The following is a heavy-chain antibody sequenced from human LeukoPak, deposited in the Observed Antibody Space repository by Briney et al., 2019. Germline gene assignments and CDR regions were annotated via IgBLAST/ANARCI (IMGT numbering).Heavy chain of an antibody. CDR1: GFTFSRSW. D-gene: IGHD2-21*01. CDR3: ARHGDYCFDL. V-gene: IGHV3-7*02. J-gene: IGHJ4*02. Sequence: GGSLRLSCAASGFTFSRSWMGWVRQAPGKGLEWVANIKQDGTSKYYVDSVMGRFAISRDNAENSVYLQMNSLSAGDTAVYYCARHGDYCFDLWGPGTRVTVSS. CDR2: IKQDGTSK.